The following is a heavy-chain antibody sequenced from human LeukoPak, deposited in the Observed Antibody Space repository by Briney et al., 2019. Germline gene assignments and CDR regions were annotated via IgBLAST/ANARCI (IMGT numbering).Heavy chain of an antibody. V-gene: IGHV3-23*01. Sequence: GGSLRLSCAASGFTFSSYAMSWVRQAPGKGLEWVSAISGRGGSTCYADSVKGRFTISRDNSKNTLYLQMNRLRAEETAVYYCAKEEKYSQQWRSFRSDYSGQGALVTVSS. CDR1: GFTFSSYA. D-gene: IGHD6-19*01. CDR2: ISGRGGST. J-gene: IGHJ4*02. CDR3: AKEEKYSQQWRSFRSDY.